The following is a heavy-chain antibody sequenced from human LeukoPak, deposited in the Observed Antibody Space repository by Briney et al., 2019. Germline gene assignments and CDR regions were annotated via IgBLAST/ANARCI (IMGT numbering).Heavy chain of an antibody. V-gene: IGHV1-18*01. Sequence: ASVKVSCKASGYTFTSHDVSWVRQAPGQGLEWMGWINVYNGNTDYAQRLQGRVTMTTDTSTNTACMELRSLRSDDTAVYYCAREPSSGYRYFDYWGQGTLVTVSS. CDR1: GYTFTSHD. CDR2: INVYNGNT. D-gene: IGHD3-22*01. J-gene: IGHJ4*02. CDR3: AREPSSGYRYFDY.